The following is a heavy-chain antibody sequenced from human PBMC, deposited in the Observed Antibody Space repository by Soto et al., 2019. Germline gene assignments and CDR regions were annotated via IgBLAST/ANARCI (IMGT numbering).Heavy chain of an antibody. Sequence: PSETLSLTCAVSGGSISSSNWWSWVRQPPGKGLEWIGGIYHSGSTNYNPSLKSRVTISVDKSKNQFSLKLSSVTAADTAVYYCARTIAAAGTRWFDYWGQGTLVTVSS. CDR2: IYHSGST. D-gene: IGHD6-13*01. CDR3: ARTIAAAGTRWFDY. J-gene: IGHJ4*02. V-gene: IGHV4-4*02. CDR1: GGSISSSNW.